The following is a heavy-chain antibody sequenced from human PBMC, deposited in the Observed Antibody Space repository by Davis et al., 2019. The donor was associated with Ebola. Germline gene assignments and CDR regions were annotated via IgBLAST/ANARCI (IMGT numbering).Heavy chain of an antibody. D-gene: IGHD6-13*01. V-gene: IGHV2-5*02. CDR3: AHSPAAAGTFDP. CDR2: IYWDDGK. CDR1: GFSLSTTGVG. J-gene: IGHJ5*02. Sequence: SGPTLVKPPQTLTLTCTFSGFSLSTTGVGVGWIRQPPGKALEWLALIYWDDGKRYSPSLKSRLTITKDTSKNQVVLTMTNMDPVDTATYYCAHSPAAAGTFDPWGQGTLVTVSS.